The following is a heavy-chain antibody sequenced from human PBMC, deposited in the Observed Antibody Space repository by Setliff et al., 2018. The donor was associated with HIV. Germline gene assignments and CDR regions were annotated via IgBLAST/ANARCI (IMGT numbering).Heavy chain of an antibody. Sequence: ASVKVSCKASGYTFTTYYMHWVRQAPGQGLEWMAVINAGNGNTKCSQKFQGRVTITRDTSASTAYMELSSLRSEDTAVYYCARETDWDGGFDYWGQGTLVTVSS. D-gene: IGHD1-1*01. CDR3: ARETDWDGGFDY. CDR1: GYTFTTYY. CDR2: INAGNGNT. V-gene: IGHV1-3*01. J-gene: IGHJ4*02.